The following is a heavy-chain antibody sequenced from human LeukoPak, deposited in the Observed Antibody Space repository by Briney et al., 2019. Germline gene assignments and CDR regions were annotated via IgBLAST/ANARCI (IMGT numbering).Heavy chain of an antibody. CDR1: GFTFRDYG. CDR2: TRSKIYGGAP. D-gene: IGHD2/OR15-2a*01. J-gene: IGHJ4*02. Sequence: SLRLSCLTSGFTFRDYGLGWVRQAPGMGLEWVSFTRSKIYGGAPEYAASVRGRFSVSRDDSESIAYLQMNNLESEDTAVYYCARGRTVSGAKYYFDFWSPGTLVAVSS. CDR3: ARGRTVSGAKYYFDF. V-gene: IGHV3-49*04.